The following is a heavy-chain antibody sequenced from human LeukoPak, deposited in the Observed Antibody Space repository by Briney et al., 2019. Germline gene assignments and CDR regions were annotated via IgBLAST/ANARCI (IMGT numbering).Heavy chain of an antibody. V-gene: IGHV4-31*03. CDR3: ARETGISQNFDY. CDR1: VDSISSGGYY. J-gene: IGHJ4*02. CDR2: IYYNGYT. Sequence: SETLSLTCTVSVDSISSGGYYWTWIRQHPGKGLEWIGNIYYNGYTYYNPSLKSRVTISVESSKYQFSRKLSSVTAADTAVYYCARETGISQNFDYWGQGTLVTVSS.